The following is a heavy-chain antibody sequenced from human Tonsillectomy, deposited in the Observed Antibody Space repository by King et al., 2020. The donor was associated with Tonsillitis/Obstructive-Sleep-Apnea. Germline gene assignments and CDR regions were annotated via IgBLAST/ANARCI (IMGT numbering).Heavy chain of an antibody. D-gene: IGHD3-10*01. Sequence: VQLQQWGAGLLKPSETLSLTCAVYGGSFSGYYWSWIRQPPGRGLEWIGEISHSGSTNYNPSLKSRVTISIDTSKNQFSLKLSSVTAADTAVYYCASSFFGEVLRAAFDIWGQGTMVTVSS. V-gene: IGHV4-34*01. CDR1: GGSFSGYY. CDR2: ISHSGST. J-gene: IGHJ3*02. CDR3: ASSFFGEVLRAAFDI.